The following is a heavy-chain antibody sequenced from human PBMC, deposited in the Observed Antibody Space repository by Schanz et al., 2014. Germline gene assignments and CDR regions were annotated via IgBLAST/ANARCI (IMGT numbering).Heavy chain of an antibody. V-gene: IGHV1-46*01. Sequence: QVQLVQSGAEVKKPGASVKVSCKASGYTFTSYSMHWVRQAPGQGLEWMGMINPSGGSTTYAQKVQGRVTMTADTSTSTAYMDVSSLRSEDTAVYYCARLDSSSWYPRYWGQGTLVTVSS. CDR3: ARLDSSSWYPRY. J-gene: IGHJ4*02. CDR1: GYTFTSYS. D-gene: IGHD6-13*01. CDR2: INPSGGST.